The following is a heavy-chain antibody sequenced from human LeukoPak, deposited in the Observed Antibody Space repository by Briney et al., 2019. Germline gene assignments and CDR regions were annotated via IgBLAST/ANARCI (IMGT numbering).Heavy chain of an antibody. J-gene: IGHJ4*02. Sequence: GGSLRLSCAASGFTSSSYSMNWVRQAPGKGLEWVSSISSSSSYIYYADSVKGRFTISRDNSKNTLYLQMNSLRAEDTAVYYCAKDGGYYDSSGPPTINWGQGTLVTVSS. V-gene: IGHV3-21*04. D-gene: IGHD3-22*01. CDR2: ISSSSSYI. CDR3: AKDGGYYDSSGPPTIN. CDR1: GFTSSSYS.